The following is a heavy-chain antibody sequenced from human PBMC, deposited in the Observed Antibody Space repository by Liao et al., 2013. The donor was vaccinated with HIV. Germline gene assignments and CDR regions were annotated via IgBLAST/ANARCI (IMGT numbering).Heavy chain of an antibody. J-gene: IGHJ4*02. D-gene: IGHD3-16*01. V-gene: IGHV4-39*07. Sequence: QLQLQESGPGLVKPSETLSLTCTVSGDSISSSSPYWGWIRQPPGKGLEWIGSLYFSGSTYYNPSLKSRVSISVDTSKNQFSLKLSSVTAADTAMYYCARTLYAAGSYNNRWGQGTLVTVSS. CDR2: LYFSGST. CDR1: GDSISSSSPY. CDR3: ARTLYAAGSYNNR.